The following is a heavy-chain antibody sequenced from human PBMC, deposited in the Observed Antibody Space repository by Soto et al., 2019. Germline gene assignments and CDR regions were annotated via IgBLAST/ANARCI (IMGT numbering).Heavy chain of an antibody. CDR1: GGSVSSGSYY. Sequence: PSETLSLTCTVSGGSVSSGSYYWSWIRQPPGKGLEWIGYIYYSGSTNYNPSLKSRVTISVDTSKNQFSLKLSSVTAADTAVYYCARVDDILTAWFDPWGQGTLVTVAS. CDR2: IYYSGST. D-gene: IGHD3-9*01. CDR3: ARVDDILTAWFDP. V-gene: IGHV4-61*01. J-gene: IGHJ5*02.